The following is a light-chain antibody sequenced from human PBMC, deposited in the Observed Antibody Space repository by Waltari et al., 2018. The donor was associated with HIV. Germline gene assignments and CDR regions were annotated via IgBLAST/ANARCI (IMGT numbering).Light chain of an antibody. CDR2: AAS. V-gene: IGKV1-8*01. Sequence: AIWMTQSPSSFSASTGDRVTITCRASQGISSSLAWYQQKPGKAPKLLIYAASTLQSGVPSRFSGSGSGTDFTLTISCLQSEDFATYYCQQYYSYPPTFGGGTKVEIK. CDR1: QGISSS. J-gene: IGKJ4*01. CDR3: QQYYSYPPT.